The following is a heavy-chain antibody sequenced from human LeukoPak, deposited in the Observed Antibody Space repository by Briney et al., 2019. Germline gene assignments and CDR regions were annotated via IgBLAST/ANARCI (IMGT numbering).Heavy chain of an antibody. D-gene: IGHD3-22*01. CDR2: IYYSGTV. J-gene: IGHJ4*02. V-gene: IGHV4-31*03. CDR1: GGFVSSGGYY. Sequence: SETLSLTCSVSGGFVSSGGYYWSWIRQHPGKGLEWMGHIYYSGTVYYNPSLRSRVSISVDTSKNQFSLRLSSVTVADTAVYYCARLGMAASYFYDSSGDKFDYWGQGTLVTVSS. CDR3: ARLGMAASYFYDSSGDKFDY.